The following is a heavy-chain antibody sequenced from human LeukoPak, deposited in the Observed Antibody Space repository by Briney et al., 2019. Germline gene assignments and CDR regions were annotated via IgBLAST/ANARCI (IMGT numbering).Heavy chain of an antibody. CDR3: ARTPARYYYDSSGYRLHYYYGMDV. Sequence: SQTLSLTCTVSGGSISSGGYYWSWIRQHPGKGLEWIGYIYYSGSTYYNPSLKSRVTISVDTSKNQFSLKLSSVTAADTAVYYCARTPARYYYDSSGYRLHYYYGMDVWGQGTTVTVSS. CDR1: GGSISSGGYY. CDR2: IYYSGST. V-gene: IGHV4-31*03. D-gene: IGHD3-22*01. J-gene: IGHJ6*02.